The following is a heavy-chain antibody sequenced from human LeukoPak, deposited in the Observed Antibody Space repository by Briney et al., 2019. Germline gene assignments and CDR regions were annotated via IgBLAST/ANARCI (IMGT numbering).Heavy chain of an antibody. V-gene: IGHV4-34*01. J-gene: IGHJ5*02. CDR3: ARDGDGYCSGGSCEWFDP. D-gene: IGHD2-15*01. CDR2: INHSGST. Sequence: SETLSLTCAVYGGSFSGYYWSWIRQPPGKGLEWIGEINHSGSTNYNPSLKSRVTISVDTSKNQFSLKLSSVTAADTAVYYCARDGDGYCSGGSCEWFDPWGQGTLVTVSS. CDR1: GGSFSGYY.